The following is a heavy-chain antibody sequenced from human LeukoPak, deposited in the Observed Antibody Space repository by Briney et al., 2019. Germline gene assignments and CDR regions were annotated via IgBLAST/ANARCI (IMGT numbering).Heavy chain of an antibody. CDR3: VREAAVAVHNWFDP. CDR2: IYYSGST. V-gene: IGHV4-30-4*02. J-gene: IGHJ5*02. Sequence: PSETLSLTCTVSGGSISSGDYYWSWIRQPPGKGLEWIGYIYYSGSTYYNPSLKSRVTISVDTSKNQFSLKLSSVTDADTAVYYCVREAAVAVHNWFDPWGQGTLVTVSS. CDR1: GGSISSGDYY. D-gene: IGHD6-19*01.